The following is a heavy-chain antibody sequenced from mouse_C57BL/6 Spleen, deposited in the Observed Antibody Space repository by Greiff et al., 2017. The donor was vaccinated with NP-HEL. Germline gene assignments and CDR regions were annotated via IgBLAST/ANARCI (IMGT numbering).Heavy chain of an antibody. Sequence: EVKLMESGGDLVKPGGSLKLSCAASGFTFSSYGMSWVRQTPDKRLEWVATISSGGSYTYYPDSVKGRFTISRDNAKNTLYLQMSSLKSEDTAMYYCARHYLGVDYWGQGTTLTVSS. J-gene: IGHJ2*01. CDR2: ISSGGSYT. V-gene: IGHV5-6*01. CDR3: ARHYLGVDY. D-gene: IGHD4-1*01. CDR1: GFTFSSYG.